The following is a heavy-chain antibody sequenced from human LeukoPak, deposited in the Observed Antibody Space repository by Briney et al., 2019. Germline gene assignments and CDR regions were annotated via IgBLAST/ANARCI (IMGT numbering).Heavy chain of an antibody. V-gene: IGHV3-49*04. Sequence: GGSLRLSCTASGFTFGDYAMSWVRQAPGKGLEWVGFIRSKAYGGTTEYAASVKGRFTISRDDSKSIAYLQMNSLKTEDTAVYYCTTDFYVWGSWGQGTLVTVSS. D-gene: IGHD3-16*01. CDR1: GFTFGDYA. CDR3: TTDFYVWGS. J-gene: IGHJ4*02. CDR2: IRSKAYGGTT.